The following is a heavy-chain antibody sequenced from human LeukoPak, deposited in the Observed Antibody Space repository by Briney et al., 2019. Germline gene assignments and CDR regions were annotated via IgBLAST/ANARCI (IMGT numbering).Heavy chain of an antibody. CDR1: GYSISSGYY. J-gene: IGHJ4*02. Sequence: SETLSLTCTVSGYSISSGYYWGWIRQPPGKGLEWIGSIYHSGSTYYNPSLKSRVTISVDTSKNQFSLKLSSVTAADTAVYYCARFTYVWGSYRYTKGLDYWGQGTLVTVSS. CDR3: ARFTYVWGSYRYTKGLDY. V-gene: IGHV4-38-2*02. D-gene: IGHD3-16*02. CDR2: IYHSGST.